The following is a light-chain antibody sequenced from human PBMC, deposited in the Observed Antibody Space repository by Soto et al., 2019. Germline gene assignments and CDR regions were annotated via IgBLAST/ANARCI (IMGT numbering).Light chain of an antibody. CDR3: QQFNNSPRT. CDR2: GAS. J-gene: IGKJ1*01. V-gene: IGKV3-15*01. Sequence: EIVMTQSPATLSVSPGERATLSCRASQSVSSNLAWYQQKPGQAPRLLIYGASTRATGIPARFSGSGSGTEFTLTISSLQFEDFAVYYCQQFNNSPRTFGKGTKV. CDR1: QSVSSN.